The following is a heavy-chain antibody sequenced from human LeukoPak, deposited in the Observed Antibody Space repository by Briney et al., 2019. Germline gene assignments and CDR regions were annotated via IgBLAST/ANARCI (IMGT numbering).Heavy chain of an antibody. J-gene: IGHJ4*02. V-gene: IGHV5-51*01. D-gene: IGHD5-12*01. Sequence: GESLKISCKGSGYRFTSYWVGWVRQMPGKGLEWMGNIYPGDSDTRYSPSFQGQVTISADKSISTAYLQWSSLKASDTAMYYCARHANGYDNSYFDYWGQGTLVTVSS. CDR2: IYPGDSDT. CDR1: GYRFTSYW. CDR3: ARHANGYDNSYFDY.